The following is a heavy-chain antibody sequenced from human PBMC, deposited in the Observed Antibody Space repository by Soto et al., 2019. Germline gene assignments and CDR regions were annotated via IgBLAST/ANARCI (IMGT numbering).Heavy chain of an antibody. CDR3: ARATGTLRSRNCDY. CDR2: IYQTGGT. J-gene: IGHJ4*02. D-gene: IGHD1-1*01. CDR1: GGSLSTVGHY. V-gene: IGHV4-31*03. Sequence: SETLSLTCSVSGGSLSTVGHYWTWIRQCPGKGLEWMGSIYQTGGTYYSKSLRSRLTMSVDTSKSQFSLRLSSVTAADTAVYYCARATGTLRSRNCDYWGQGSLVT.